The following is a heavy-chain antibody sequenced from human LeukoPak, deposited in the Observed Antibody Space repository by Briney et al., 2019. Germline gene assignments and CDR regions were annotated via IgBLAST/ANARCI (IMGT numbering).Heavy chain of an antibody. Sequence: SVKVSCKASGGTFSSYAISWVRQAPGQGLEWMGVIIPIFGTANYAQKFQGRVTITADESTSTAYMELSSLRSEDTAVYYCARDRFVVVPAAMYYYGMDVWGQGTTVTVSS. CDR3: ARDRFVVVPAAMYYYGMDV. J-gene: IGHJ6*02. CDR1: GGTFSSYA. CDR2: IIPIFGTA. V-gene: IGHV1-69*13. D-gene: IGHD2-2*01.